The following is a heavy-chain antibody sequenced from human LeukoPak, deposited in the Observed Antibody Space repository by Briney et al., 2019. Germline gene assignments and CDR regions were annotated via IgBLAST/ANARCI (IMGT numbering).Heavy chain of an antibody. D-gene: IGHD2-2*01. V-gene: IGHV3-21*01. J-gene: IGHJ4*02. Sequence: KPGGSLRLSCAASGFSFSNYKMIWVRQAPGKGLEWVSSIDTSESDTYYADSVRGRFTISRDNAENSLYLQMNSLRAEDTAVYYCARDSSTSCFDYWGQGTLVTVSS. CDR2: IDTSESDT. CDR1: GFSFSNYK. CDR3: ARDSSTSCFDY.